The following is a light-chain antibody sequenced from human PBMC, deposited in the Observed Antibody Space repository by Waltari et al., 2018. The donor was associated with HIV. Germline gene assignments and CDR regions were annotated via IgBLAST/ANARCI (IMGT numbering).Light chain of an antibody. CDR3: QQYDNLIT. Sequence: DIQMTQSPSSLSASVGDRVTITCQASQDISNYLNWYHQKPGEAPKLLIYDASNLETGVPSRFSGSGSGTDFTFTISSPQPEDIATYYCQQYDNLITFGQGTKVEIK. CDR1: QDISNY. CDR2: DAS. V-gene: IGKV1-33*01. J-gene: IGKJ1*01.